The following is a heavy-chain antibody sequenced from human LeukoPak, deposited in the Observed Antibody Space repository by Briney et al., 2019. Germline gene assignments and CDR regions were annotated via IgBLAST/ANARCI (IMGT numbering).Heavy chain of an antibody. Sequence: SETLSLTCSVSGDSVTAYYWNWIRQATGKGLEWIGYVSHDGTTNYTPSLRSRVVMSVDTANNTISLSLASGTAADTGVYYCAKLDCYDVVGCYNHWGRGTPVTVS. J-gene: IGHJ5*02. CDR2: VSHDGTT. D-gene: IGHD3/OR15-3a*01. CDR3: AKLDCYDVVGCYNH. CDR1: GDSVTAYY. V-gene: IGHV4-59*08.